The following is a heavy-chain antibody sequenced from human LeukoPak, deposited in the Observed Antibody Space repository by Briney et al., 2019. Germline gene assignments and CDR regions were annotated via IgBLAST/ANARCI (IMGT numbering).Heavy chain of an antibody. CDR1: GYTFTSYG. CDR3: ARDFYDSSGYYKDY. Sequence: ASVKVSCKASGYTFTSYGISWVRQAPGQGLEWMGWISAYNGNTNYAQKLQGRVTMTTDTSTCTAYMELRSLRSDDTAVYYCARDFYDSSGYYKDYWGQGTLVTVSS. V-gene: IGHV1-18*01. D-gene: IGHD3-22*01. CDR2: ISAYNGNT. J-gene: IGHJ4*02.